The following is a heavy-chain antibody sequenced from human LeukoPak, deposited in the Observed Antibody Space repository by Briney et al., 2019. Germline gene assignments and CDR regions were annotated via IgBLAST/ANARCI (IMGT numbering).Heavy chain of an antibody. V-gene: IGHV1-8*01. D-gene: IGHD6-19*01. J-gene: IGHJ4*02. CDR2: MNPNSGNT. Sequence: ASVTVSCTASGYTFTSCDINWVRQAPGQGLEWTGWMNPNSGNTGYGQSFQGRITMTRDISIGTAYMELSNLTSEDTAIYYCTRGSSGRRDNWGQGTLVTVSA. CDR3: TRGSSGRRDN. CDR1: GYTFTSCD.